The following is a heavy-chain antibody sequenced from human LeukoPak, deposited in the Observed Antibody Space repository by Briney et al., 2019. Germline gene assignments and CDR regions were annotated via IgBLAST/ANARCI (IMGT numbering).Heavy chain of an antibody. J-gene: IGHJ4*02. CDR3: ARIGYSSSSFDY. CDR2: ISYDGSNK. Sequence: GRSLRLSCAASGFTFSSYGMHWVRQAPGKGLEWVAVISYDGSNKYYADSVKGRFTISRDNAKNSVYLQMNSLRADDTATYHCARIGYSSSSFDYWGQGTQVTVSS. V-gene: IGHV3-30*03. CDR1: GFTFSSYG. D-gene: IGHD6-6*01.